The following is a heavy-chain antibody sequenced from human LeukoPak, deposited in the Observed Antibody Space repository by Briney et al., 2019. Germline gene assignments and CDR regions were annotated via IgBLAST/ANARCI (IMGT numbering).Heavy chain of an antibody. CDR3: ASGYSYGYFDY. CDR2: IYYSGST. D-gene: IGHD5-18*01. J-gene: IGHJ4*02. Sequence: SETLSLTCTVSGGSISSYYWSWIRQPPGKGLEWIGYIYYSGSTNYNPSLKSRVTISVDTSKNQFSLKLSSVAAADTAVYYCASGYSYGYFDYWGQGTLVTVSS. CDR1: GGSISSYY. V-gene: IGHV4-59*01.